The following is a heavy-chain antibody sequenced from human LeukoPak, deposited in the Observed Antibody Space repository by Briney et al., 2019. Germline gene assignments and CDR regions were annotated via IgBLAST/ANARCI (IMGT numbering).Heavy chain of an antibody. V-gene: IGHV1-69*01. CDR2: IIPICGTA. J-gene: IGHJ6*03. Sequence: GSSVMASCKASGGTFSSCDISWVLRAPGQGLEWMGGIIPICGTANYAQNFQGRVTITADESTSTAYMELSSLRSEDTAVYYCANGVYYYYYYMDVWGKGTTVTVSS. D-gene: IGHD3-16*01. CDR3: ANGVYYYYYYMDV. CDR1: GGTFSSCD.